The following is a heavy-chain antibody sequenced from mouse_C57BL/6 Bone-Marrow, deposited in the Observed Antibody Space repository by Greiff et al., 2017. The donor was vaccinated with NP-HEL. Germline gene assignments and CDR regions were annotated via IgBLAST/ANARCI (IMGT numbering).Heavy chain of an antibody. CDR3: ARDDYYGSSYVSYWYFDV. D-gene: IGHD1-1*01. V-gene: IGHV5-16*01. CDR1: GFTFSDYY. Sequence: DVKLVESEGGLVQPGSSMKLSCTASGFTFSDYYMAWVRQVPEKGLEWVANINYDGSSTYYLDSLKSRFIISRDNAKNILYLQMSSLKSEDTATYYCARDDYYGSSYVSYWYFDVWGTGTTVTVSS. J-gene: IGHJ1*03. CDR2: INYDGSST.